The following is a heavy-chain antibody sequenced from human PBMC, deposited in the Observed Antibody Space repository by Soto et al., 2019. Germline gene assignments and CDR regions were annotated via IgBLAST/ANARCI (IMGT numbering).Heavy chain of an antibody. Sequence: GGSLRLSCAASGFTFSSYWMSWVRQAPGKGLEWVANIKQDGSEKYYVDSVKGRFTISRDNAKNSLYLQMNSLRAEDTAVYYCARDSTVFTLEWKHYYYYYYMDVWGKGTTVTVSS. V-gene: IGHV3-7*01. D-gene: IGHD3-3*01. CDR1: GFTFSSYW. CDR2: IKQDGSEK. CDR3: ARDSTVFTLEWKHYYYYYYMDV. J-gene: IGHJ6*03.